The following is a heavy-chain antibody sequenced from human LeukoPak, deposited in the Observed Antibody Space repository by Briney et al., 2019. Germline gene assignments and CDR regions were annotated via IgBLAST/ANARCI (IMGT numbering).Heavy chain of an antibody. CDR2: IYYSGST. V-gene: IGHV4-59*01. Sequence: SETLSLTCTVSGGSISSYYWSWIRQPPGKGLEWIGYIYYSGSTNYNPFLKSRVTISVDTSKNQFSLKLSSVTAADTAVYYCARMSSGYYPNFDYWGQGTLVTVSS. CDR1: GGSISSYY. D-gene: IGHD3-22*01. J-gene: IGHJ4*02. CDR3: ARMSSGYYPNFDY.